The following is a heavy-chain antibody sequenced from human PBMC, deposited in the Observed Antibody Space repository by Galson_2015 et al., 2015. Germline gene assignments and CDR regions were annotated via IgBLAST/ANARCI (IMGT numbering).Heavy chain of an antibody. CDR1: GDSVSSNIVG. Sequence: CAISGDSVSSNIVGWNWIRQSPSRGLEWLGRTYYRSRWNSDYAESVKRRLTINADTSRNPISLQLTSVTPEDTAVYYCARVAHLGRGLHSWGQGTQVTVPS. CDR2: TYYRSRWNS. D-gene: IGHD7-27*01. V-gene: IGHV6-1*01. J-gene: IGHJ4*02. CDR3: ARVAHLGRGLHS.